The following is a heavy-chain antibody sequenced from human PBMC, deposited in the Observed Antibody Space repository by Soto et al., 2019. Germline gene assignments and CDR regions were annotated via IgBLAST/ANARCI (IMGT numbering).Heavy chain of an antibody. V-gene: IGHV3-74*01. CDR1: GFTFSSYW. CDR2: IKFDGSNT. Sequence: EVQLVESGGGLVQPGGSLRLSCAASGFTFSSYWMQWVRQAPGKGLVWVSRIKFDGSNTDYADSVKGRFTISRDNAKNTLYLQMNSLRAEDTTLYYCARGVPNYYAMDVWGQGTTVTVSS. CDR3: ARGVPNYYAMDV. J-gene: IGHJ6*02.